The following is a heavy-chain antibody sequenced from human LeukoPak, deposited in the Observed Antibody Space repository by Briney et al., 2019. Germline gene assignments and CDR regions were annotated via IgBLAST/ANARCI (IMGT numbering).Heavy chain of an antibody. CDR1: GFTFSSYA. D-gene: IGHD2-2*01. J-gene: IGHJ4*02. Sequence: PGGSLRLSCAASGFTFSSYAMSWVRQAPGKGLEWVSAISGSGGSTYYADSVKGRFTISRDNSKNTLYLQMNSLRAEDTAVYYCAKEPYCSSPSCYDFGDYWGQGTLVTVSS. CDR3: AKEPYCSSPSCYDFGDY. V-gene: IGHV3-23*01. CDR2: ISGSGGST.